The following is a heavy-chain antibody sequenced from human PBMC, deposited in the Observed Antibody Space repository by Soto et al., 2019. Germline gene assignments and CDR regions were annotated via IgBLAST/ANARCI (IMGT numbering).Heavy chain of an antibody. V-gene: IGHV3-23*01. CDR1: GFTFSSYA. J-gene: IGHJ4*02. CDR2: ISGSGGST. CDR3: AKEMPQLWLGEFRYYFDY. Sequence: PGGSLRLSCAASGFTFSSYAMSWVRQAPGKGLEWVSAISGSGGSTYYADSVKGRFTITRDNSKNTLYLQMNSLRAEDTAVYYCAKEMPQLWLGEFRYYFDYWGQGTLVTVSS. D-gene: IGHD3-10*01.